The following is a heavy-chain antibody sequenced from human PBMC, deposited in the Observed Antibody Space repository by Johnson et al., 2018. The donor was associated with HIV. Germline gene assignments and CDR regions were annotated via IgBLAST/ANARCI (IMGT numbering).Heavy chain of an antibody. CDR3: ARNLQASFYEFWSDCNAFDI. D-gene: IGHD3-3*01. V-gene: IGHV3-30*03. J-gene: IGHJ3*02. CDR2: ISYDGSNK. Sequence: VQLVESGGGVVQPGRSLRLSCAASGFTFSSYAMHWVRQAPGKGLEWVAVISYDGSNKYYADSVKGRFTISRDNSKNTLYLQMNSLRAEDTAVYYCARNLQASFYEFWSDCNAFDIWGQGTMVTVSS. CDR1: GFTFSSYA.